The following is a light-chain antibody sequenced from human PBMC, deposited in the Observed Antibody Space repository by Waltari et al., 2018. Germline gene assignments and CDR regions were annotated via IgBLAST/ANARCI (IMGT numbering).Light chain of an antibody. V-gene: IGLV2-8*01. Sequence: QSALTQPPSASGSPGQSVPLPSPGTSSDAGGYHYVSRDQQYPGKAPKLMIYDVTERPSGVPDRFSGSKSGNTASLTVSGLQAEDEADYYCSSYAGSAYVFGTGTKVTVL. CDR1: SSDAGGYHY. CDR3: SSYAGSAYV. CDR2: DVT. J-gene: IGLJ1*01.